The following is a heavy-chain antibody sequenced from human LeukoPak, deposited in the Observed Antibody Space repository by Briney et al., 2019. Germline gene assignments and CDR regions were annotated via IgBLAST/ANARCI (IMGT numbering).Heavy chain of an antibody. CDR3: ARGLASGYPPIPFDY. D-gene: IGHD3-3*01. V-gene: IGHV4-39*07. Sequence: SETLSLTCTVSGGSISSSSYYWGWIRQPPGKGLEWIGEIIDTGSTKYNSSLKSRVTISVDTSKNQFSLSLDSVTAADTAVYYCARGLASGYPPIPFDYWGQGTLVTVSS. CDR2: IIDTGST. J-gene: IGHJ4*02. CDR1: GGSISSSSYY.